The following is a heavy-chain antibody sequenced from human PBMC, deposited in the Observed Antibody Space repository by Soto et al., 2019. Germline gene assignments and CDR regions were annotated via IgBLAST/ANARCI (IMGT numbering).Heavy chain of an antibody. V-gene: IGHV3-23*01. J-gene: IGHJ6*03. CDR1: GFTFDTYA. CDR2: LSGSDGST. D-gene: IGHD6-13*01. CDR3: AKAAAASTYYSMDV. Sequence: EVQLLESGGGLVQPGGSLRLSCAACGFTFDTYAMNWVRQAPGKGLEWVSALSGSDGSTFYAGSAKGRFTISRDNSNNSLYLQMNSLRAEDTAVYYCAKAAAASTYYSMDVWGRGATVTVSS.